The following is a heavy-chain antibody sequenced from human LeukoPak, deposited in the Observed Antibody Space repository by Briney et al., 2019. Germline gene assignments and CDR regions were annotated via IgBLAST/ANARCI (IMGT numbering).Heavy chain of an antibody. J-gene: IGHJ5*02. Sequence: PGGSLRLSCAASGFTFSSYSMNWVRQAPGKGLEWVSSISSSSSYIYYADSVKGRFTISRDNAKNSLYLQMNSLRAEDTAVYYCARGRSSSWPKRNWFDPWGQGTLVTVSS. CDR1: GFTFSSYS. CDR3: ARGRSSSWPKRNWFDP. V-gene: IGHV3-21*01. CDR2: ISSSSSYI. D-gene: IGHD6-13*01.